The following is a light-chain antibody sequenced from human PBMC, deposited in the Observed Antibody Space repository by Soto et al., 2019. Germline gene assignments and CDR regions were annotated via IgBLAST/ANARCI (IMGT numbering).Light chain of an antibody. V-gene: IGKV3-11*01. CDR3: QQRSNWLWT. Sequence: EIVLTQSPATPSLSPGERATLSCRASQSVSSYLAWYQQKPGQAPRLLIYDASNRATGIPARFSGSGSGTDFTLTISSLEPEDFAVYYCQQRSNWLWTFGQGTKVESK. CDR1: QSVSSY. J-gene: IGKJ1*01. CDR2: DAS.